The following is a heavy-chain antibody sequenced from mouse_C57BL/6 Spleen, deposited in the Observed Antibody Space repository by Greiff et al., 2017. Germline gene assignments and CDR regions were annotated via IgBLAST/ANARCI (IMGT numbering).Heavy chain of an antibody. J-gene: IGHJ2*01. CDR1: GYTFTDYY. CDR3: ARALYYGTPDY. CDR2: INPNNGGT. Sequence: VQLQQSGPELVKPGASVKISCKASGYTFTDYYMNWVKQSHGKSLEWIGDINPNNGGTSYNQKFKGKATLTVDKSSSTAYMELRSLTSEDSAVYYCARALYYGTPDYWGQGTTLTVSS. D-gene: IGHD2-1*01. V-gene: IGHV1-26*01.